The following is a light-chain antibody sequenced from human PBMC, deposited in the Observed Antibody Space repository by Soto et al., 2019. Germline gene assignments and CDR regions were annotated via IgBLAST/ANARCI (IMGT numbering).Light chain of an antibody. Sequence: QSALTQPASVSGSPGQSSTISCTGTSSDVGGYNYVSWYQQHPGKAPKLMIYEVSTRPSGVSHRFSGSKSGNTASLSISGLQAEAEADYYSCSYTSSNTLLFGGGTKLTVL. CDR3: CSYTSSNTLL. V-gene: IGLV2-14*01. J-gene: IGLJ2*01. CDR2: EVS. CDR1: SSDVGGYNY.